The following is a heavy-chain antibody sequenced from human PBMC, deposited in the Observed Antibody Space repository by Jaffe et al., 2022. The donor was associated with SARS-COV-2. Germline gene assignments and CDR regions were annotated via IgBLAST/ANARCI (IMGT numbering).Heavy chain of an antibody. J-gene: IGHJ4*02. V-gene: IGHV3-23*04. CDR2: ISGRGGST. D-gene: IGHD2-15*01. Sequence: EVQLVESGGGLVQPGGSLRLSCGASGFTFSSYVMSWVRQAPGKGLEWVSGISGRGGSTYYADSVKGRFTISRDNSKTTLNLQMNSLRGEDTAVYYCAKAAGGGGGFYYGDWGRGTLVTVSS. CDR1: GFTFSSYV. CDR3: AKAAGGGGGFYYGD.